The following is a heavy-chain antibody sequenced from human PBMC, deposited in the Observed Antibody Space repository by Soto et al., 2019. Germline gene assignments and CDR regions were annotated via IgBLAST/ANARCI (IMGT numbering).Heavy chain of an antibody. CDR2: IKQDGSEK. J-gene: IGHJ3*02. Sequence: GGSLRLSCVASGFTFSSYWMSWVRRAPGKGLEWVANIKQDGSEKNYVDSVKGRFTISRDNAKNSLYLQMNSLRAEDTAVYYCARGPTKGNAFDIWGQGTMVTVSS. V-gene: IGHV3-7*01. CDR3: ARGPTKGNAFDI. CDR1: GFTFSSYW.